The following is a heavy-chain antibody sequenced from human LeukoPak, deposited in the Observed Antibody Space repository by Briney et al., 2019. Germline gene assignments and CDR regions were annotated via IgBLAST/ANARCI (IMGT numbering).Heavy chain of an antibody. CDR1: GFTFSNAW. CDR3: ARVTLHYYYYYMDV. V-gene: IGHV3-30*03. Sequence: GGSLRLSCAASGFTFSNAWMSWVRQAPGKGLEWVAVISYDGSNKYYADSVKGRFTISRDNSKNTLYLQMNSLRAEDTAVYYCARVTLHYYYYYMDVWGKGTTVTVSS. CDR2: ISYDGSNK. J-gene: IGHJ6*03. D-gene: IGHD2-15*01.